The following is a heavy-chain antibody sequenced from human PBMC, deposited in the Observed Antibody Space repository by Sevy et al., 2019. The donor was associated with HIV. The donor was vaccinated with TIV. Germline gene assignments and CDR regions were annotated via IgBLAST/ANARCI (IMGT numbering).Heavy chain of an antibody. V-gene: IGHV3-9*01. CDR2: VSWNSRNI. CDR1: GFPFNDHA. CDR3: AKDINRGCDGINCYPYYYYFYGLDV. D-gene: IGHD2-21*01. Sequence: GGSLRLSCAASGFPFNDHAMRWVRQVPGKGLEWVSGVSWNSRNIGYADSVKGRFTISRDNANHFLYLEMNSLRPEDTAFYYCAKDINRGCDGINCYPYYYYFYGLDVWGQGTTVTVSS. J-gene: IGHJ6*02.